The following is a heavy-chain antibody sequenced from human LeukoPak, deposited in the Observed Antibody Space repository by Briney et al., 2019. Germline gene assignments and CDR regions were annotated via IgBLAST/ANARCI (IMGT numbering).Heavy chain of an antibody. Sequence: SETLSLTCTVSGGSISTYYWSWIRQPPGKGLEWIGYIYYSGSTNYNPSLKSRVTISVDTSKNQFSLRLTSVTAADTAVYYCARQRPYSSSVPFDYWGQGTLVTVSS. CDR3: ARQRPYSSSVPFDY. D-gene: IGHD6-13*01. V-gene: IGHV4-59*08. CDR2: IYYSGST. CDR1: GGSISTYY. J-gene: IGHJ4*02.